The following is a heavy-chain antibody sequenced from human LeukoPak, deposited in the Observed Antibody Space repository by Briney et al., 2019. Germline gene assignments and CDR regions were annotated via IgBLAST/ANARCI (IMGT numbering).Heavy chain of an antibody. V-gene: IGHV3-20*04. CDR1: GFTYDDYG. Sequence: GGSLRLSCAASGFTYDDYGMSWVRQAPGKGLEWVSGINWNGGSTGYADSVKGRFTISRGNAKNSLYLQMNSLRAEDTALYYCAREDYYDSSGYYLYWGQGTLVTVSS. J-gene: IGHJ4*02. CDR2: INWNGGST. CDR3: AREDYYDSSGYYLY. D-gene: IGHD3-22*01.